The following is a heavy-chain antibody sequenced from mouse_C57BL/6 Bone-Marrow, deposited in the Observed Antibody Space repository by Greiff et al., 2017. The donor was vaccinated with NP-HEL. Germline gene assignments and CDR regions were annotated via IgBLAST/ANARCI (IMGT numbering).Heavy chain of an antibody. Sequence: QVQLKQPGAELVKPGASVKLSCKASGYTFTSYWMQWVKQRPGQGLEWIGEIDPSDSYTNYNQKFKGKATLTVDTSSSTAYMQLSSLTSEDSAVYYCASLLLMDYWGQGTSVTVSS. CDR2: IDPSDSYT. V-gene: IGHV1-50*01. CDR3: ASLLLMDY. CDR1: GYTFTSYW. J-gene: IGHJ4*01. D-gene: IGHD2-10*01.